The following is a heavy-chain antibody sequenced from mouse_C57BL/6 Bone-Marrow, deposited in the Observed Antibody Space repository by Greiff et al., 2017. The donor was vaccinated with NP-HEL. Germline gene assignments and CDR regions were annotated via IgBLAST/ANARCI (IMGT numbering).Heavy chain of an antibody. Sequence: VQLQQSGPELVKPGASVKISCKASGYTFTDYYMNWVKQSHGKSLEWIGDINPNNGGTSYNQKFKGKATLTVDKSSSTAYMELRSLTSEDSAVYYCARGYYGSSYFYYYAMDYWGQGTSVTVSS. D-gene: IGHD1-1*01. J-gene: IGHJ4*01. CDR1: GYTFTDYY. CDR2: INPNNGGT. CDR3: ARGYYGSSYFYYYAMDY. V-gene: IGHV1-26*01.